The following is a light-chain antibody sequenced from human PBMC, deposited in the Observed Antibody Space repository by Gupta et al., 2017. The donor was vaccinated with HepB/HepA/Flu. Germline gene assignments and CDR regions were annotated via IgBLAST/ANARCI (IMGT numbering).Light chain of an antibody. V-gene: IGLV2-14*01. CDR1: SSDVGGYNY. CDR3: RSYTSSSTYV. J-gene: IGLJ1*01. CDR2: DVS. Sequence: QSALTHPASVSGFPGQPITISCTGTSSDVGGYNYVSWYQQHPGKAPKLMIYDVSNRPSGVSNRFSGAKSRNTASLTSSGLQAEDEDDYYCRSYTSSSTYVFGAGTKVTVL.